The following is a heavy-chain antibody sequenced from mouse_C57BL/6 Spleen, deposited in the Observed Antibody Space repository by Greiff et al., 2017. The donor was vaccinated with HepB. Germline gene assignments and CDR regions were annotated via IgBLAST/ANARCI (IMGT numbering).Heavy chain of an antibody. V-gene: IGHV1-62-2*01. CDR2: FYPGSGSI. CDR3: ARHDMGDYGRGDAMDY. Sequence: QVQLQQSGAELVKPGASVKLSCKASGYTFTEYTIHWVKQRPGQGLEWIGWFYPGSGSIKYNEKFKDKATLTADKSSTTVYMELSRLTSEDSAVYYCARHDMGDYGRGDAMDYWGQGTSVTVSS. J-gene: IGHJ4*01. D-gene: IGHD1-1*01. CDR1: GYTFTEYT.